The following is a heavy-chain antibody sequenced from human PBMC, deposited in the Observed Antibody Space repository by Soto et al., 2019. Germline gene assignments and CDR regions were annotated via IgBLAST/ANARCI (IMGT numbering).Heavy chain of an antibody. J-gene: IGHJ5*02. D-gene: IGHD3-10*01. CDR3: AKAPIPFGELDWFDP. CDR1: XXXFSSYX. V-gene: IGHV3-23*01. CDR2: ISGSGGST. Sequence: EVQLLESGGGLVQPGGSLRLSCXASXXXFSSYXMXXXXQAPXXXLEXVSAISGSGGSTYYADSVKGRFTISRDNSKNTLYLQMNSLRAEDTAVYYCAKAPIPFGELDWFDPWGQGTRVTVSS.